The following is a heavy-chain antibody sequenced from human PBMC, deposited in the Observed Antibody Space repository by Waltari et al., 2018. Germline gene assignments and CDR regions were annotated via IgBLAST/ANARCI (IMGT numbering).Heavy chain of an antibody. Sequence: QLQLQESGPGLVKPSETLSLTCTVSGGSISSSSYYWGWIRQPPGKGLEWIGSIYYSGSTYYNPSLKSRVTISVDTSKNQFSLKRSSVTAADTAVYYCARHGALEWLAIFDYWGQGTLVTVSS. CDR2: IYYSGST. V-gene: IGHV4-39*01. D-gene: IGHD3-3*01. J-gene: IGHJ4*02. CDR3: ARHGALEWLAIFDY. CDR1: GGSISSSSYY.